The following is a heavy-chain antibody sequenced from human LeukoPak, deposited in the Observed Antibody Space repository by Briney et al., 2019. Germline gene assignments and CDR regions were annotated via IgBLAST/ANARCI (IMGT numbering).Heavy chain of an antibody. V-gene: IGHV4-59*11. J-gene: IGHJ4*02. D-gene: IGHD3-22*01. Sequence: SETLSLTCSVSDGSMNNHFWSWIRQPPGKGLEWIGYIYYSGSTNYNPSLKSRVTISVDTSKNQFSLKLSSVTAADTAVYYCARSGPARSYYDSSGYYYAFFDYWGQGTLVTVSS. CDR1: DGSMNNHF. CDR3: ARSGPARSYYDSSGYYYAFFDY. CDR2: IYYSGST.